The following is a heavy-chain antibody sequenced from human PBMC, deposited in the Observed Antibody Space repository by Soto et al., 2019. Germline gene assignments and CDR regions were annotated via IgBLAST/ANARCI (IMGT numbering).Heavy chain of an antibody. V-gene: IGHV5-51*01. CDR1: GYSFTSYW. CDR2: IYPGDSDT. D-gene: IGHD2-21*01. J-gene: IGHJ6*02. CDR3: AASCVACGGFNYYGMDV. Sequence: GESLKISCKGSGYSFTSYWIGWVRQMPGKGLEWMGIIYPGDSDTRYSPSFQGQVTISADKSISTAYLQWSSLKASDTAMYYCAASCVACGGFNYYGMDVWGQGTTVTVSS.